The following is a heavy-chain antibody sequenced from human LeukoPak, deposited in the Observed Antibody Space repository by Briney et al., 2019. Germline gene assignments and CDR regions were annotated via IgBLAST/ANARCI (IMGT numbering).Heavy chain of an antibody. Sequence: SETLSLTCTVSGGSISSGGYYWSWIRQPPGKGLEWIGYIYHSGSTYYNPSLKSRVTISVDRSKNQFSLKLSSVTAADTAVYYCATWGYLEPTGTTGLAYDYWGQGTLVTVSS. CDR1: GGSISSGGYY. CDR2: IYHSGST. J-gene: IGHJ4*02. D-gene: IGHD1-1*01. CDR3: ATWGYLEPTGTTGLAYDY. V-gene: IGHV4-30-2*01.